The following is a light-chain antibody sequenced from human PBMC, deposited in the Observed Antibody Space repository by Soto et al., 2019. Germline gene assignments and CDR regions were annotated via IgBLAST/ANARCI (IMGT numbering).Light chain of an antibody. V-gene: IGLV1-51*01. CDR2: DNN. J-gene: IGLJ2*01. Sequence: QSVLTQPPSASAAPGQRVTISCSGTISNIGDNHVSWYQQVPGKAPKLLIYDNNKRPSGIPDRFSGSRSGTSATLVITGLQTGDEADYICGTWDTTMSGLLFGGGTKLTVL. CDR3: GTWDTTMSGLL. CDR1: ISNIGDNH.